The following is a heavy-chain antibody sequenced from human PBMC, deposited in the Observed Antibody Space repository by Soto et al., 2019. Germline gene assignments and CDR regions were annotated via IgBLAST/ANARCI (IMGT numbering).Heavy chain of an antibody. J-gene: IGHJ4*02. CDR2: IDESGKT. V-gene: IGHV4-34*01. CDR3: EGGDF. CDR1: GGSFSGYF. Sequence: QLHLQQWGPGSLKPSETLSLTCAVSGGSFSGYFWSWFRHSPGKGLEWIGEIDESGKTYYNPSFKRRLTFSGDPSKHQFALRLTSVTAADTAVYYCEGGDFWGQGTQVTVSS.